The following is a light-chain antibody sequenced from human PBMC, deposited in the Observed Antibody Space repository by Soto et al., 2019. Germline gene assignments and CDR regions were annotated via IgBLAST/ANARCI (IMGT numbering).Light chain of an antibody. CDR3: QQYNDLST. Sequence: DIQMTQSPSTLSASVGDRVTITCRASQSISSWLAWYQQKPGKAPKLLIYKASSLESGVPSRFSGSGSGTEFTLTISSLQPDDFATYYCQQYNDLSTFGGGTKVEIK. J-gene: IGKJ4*01. V-gene: IGKV1-5*03. CDR1: QSISSW. CDR2: KAS.